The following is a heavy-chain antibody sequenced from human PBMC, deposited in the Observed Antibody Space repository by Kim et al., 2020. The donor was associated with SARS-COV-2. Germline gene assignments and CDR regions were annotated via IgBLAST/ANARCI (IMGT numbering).Heavy chain of an antibody. J-gene: IGHJ6*02. CDR1: GFTFSSYG. V-gene: IGHV3-33*01. D-gene: IGHD3-9*01. CDR2: IWYDGSNK. Sequence: GGSLRLSCAASGFTFSSYGMHWVRQAPGKGLEWLAVIWYDGSNKYYADSVKGRFTISRDNSKNTLYLQMNSLRAEDTAVYYCARDAAYYDILTGYYPRDYYYYYGMDVWGQGTTVTVSS. CDR3: ARDAAYYDILTGYYPRDYYYYYGMDV.